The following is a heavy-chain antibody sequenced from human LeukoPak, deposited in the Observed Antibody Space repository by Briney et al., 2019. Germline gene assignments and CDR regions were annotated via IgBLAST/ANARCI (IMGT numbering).Heavy chain of an antibody. CDR3: ARDTHPHVLLWFGESAPNFDY. CDR2: INTNTGNP. J-gene: IGHJ4*02. Sequence: GASVKVSCKASGYTLTSYAMNWVRQAPGQGLEWMGWINTNTGNPTYAQGFTGRFVFSLDTSVSTAHLQISSLKAEDTAVYYCARDTHPHVLLWFGESAPNFDYWGQGTLVTVSS. V-gene: IGHV7-4-1*02. CDR1: GYTLTSYA. D-gene: IGHD3-10*01.